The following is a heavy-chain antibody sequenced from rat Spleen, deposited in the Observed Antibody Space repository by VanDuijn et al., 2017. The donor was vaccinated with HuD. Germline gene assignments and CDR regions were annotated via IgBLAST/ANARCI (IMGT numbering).Heavy chain of an antibody. CDR1: GFTFSDYY. CDR2: ISTGGGNT. CDR3: ARYSGDYFDY. D-gene: IGHD1-1*01. J-gene: IGHJ2*01. Sequence: EVQLAESGGGLVQPGRSLKLSCAASGFTFSDYYMAWVRQAPTKGLEWVASISTGGGNTYYRDSVKGRFTISRDNAKNTQYLQMDSLRSEDTATYYCARYSGDYFDYWGQGVMVTVSS. V-gene: IGHV5S13*01.